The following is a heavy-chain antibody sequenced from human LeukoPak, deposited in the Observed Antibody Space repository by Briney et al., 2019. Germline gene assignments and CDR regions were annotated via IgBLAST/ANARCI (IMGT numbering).Heavy chain of an antibody. CDR2: ISGSGGST. V-gene: IGHV3-23*01. J-gene: IGHJ4*02. Sequence: GGSLRLSCAASGFTFSSYAMSWVRQAPGKGLERVSAISGSGGSTYYADSVKGRFTISRDNSKNTLYLQMNSLRAEDTAVYYCAKVRRKDYDFWSGQKGSDYWGQGTLVTVSS. CDR3: AKVRRKDYDFWSGQKGSDY. CDR1: GFTFSSYA. D-gene: IGHD3-3*01.